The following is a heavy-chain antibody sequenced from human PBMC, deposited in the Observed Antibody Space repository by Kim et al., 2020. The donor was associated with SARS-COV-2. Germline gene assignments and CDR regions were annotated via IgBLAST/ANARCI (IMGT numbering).Heavy chain of an antibody. J-gene: IGHJ3*02. Sequence: GGSLRLSCAASGFTFSSYSMNWVRQAPGKGLEWVSYISSSSSTIYYADSVKGRFTISRDNAKNSLYLQMNSLRDEDTAVYYCARADDLRYFDWLLEIDAFDIWGQGTMVTVSS. CDR1: GFTFSSYS. CDR3: ARADDLRYFDWLLEIDAFDI. V-gene: IGHV3-48*02. CDR2: ISSSSSTI. D-gene: IGHD3-9*01.